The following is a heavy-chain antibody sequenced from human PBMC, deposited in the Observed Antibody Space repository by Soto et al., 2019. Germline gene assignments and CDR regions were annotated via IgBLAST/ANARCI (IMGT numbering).Heavy chain of an antibody. CDR3: AREQIVISSDAFDI. D-gene: IGHD3-22*01. CDR2: INHSGST. J-gene: IGHJ3*02. V-gene: IGHV4-34*01. CDR1: GGSFSGYY. Sequence: SETLSLTCAVYGGSFSGYYWSWIRQPPGKGLEWIGEINHSGSTNYNPSLKSRVTISVDTSKNQFSLKLSSVTAADTAVYYCAREQIVISSDAFDISGQVSMVTFSS.